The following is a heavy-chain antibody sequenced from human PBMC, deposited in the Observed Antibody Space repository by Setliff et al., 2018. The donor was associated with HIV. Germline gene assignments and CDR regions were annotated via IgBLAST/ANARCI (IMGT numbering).Heavy chain of an antibody. CDR2: IYDRGST. CDR3: ARLRGYSYGYGSLYYFDY. D-gene: IGHD5-18*01. Sequence: PSETLSLTCTVSGGSISSYYWSWIRQPPEKGLEWIGYIYDRGSTYYNPSLKSRVTISVDTSKNQFSLKLSSVTAADTAVYYCARLRGYSYGYGSLYYFDYWGQGTLVTVSS. CDR1: GGSISSYY. V-gene: IGHV4-59*08. J-gene: IGHJ4*02.